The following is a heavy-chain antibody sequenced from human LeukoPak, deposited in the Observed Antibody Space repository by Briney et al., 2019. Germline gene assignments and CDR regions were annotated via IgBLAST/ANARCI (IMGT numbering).Heavy chain of an antibody. CDR3: ARDHLSSGWWDYYYYMDV. CDR1: EFSVGSNY. Sequence: PGGSLRLSCAASEFSVGSNYMTWVRQAPGKGLEWVSLIYSGGSTYYADSVKGRFTISRDNSKNTLYLQMNSLRAEDTAVYYCARDHLSSGWWDYYYYMDVWGKGTTVTVSS. CDR2: IYSGGST. V-gene: IGHV3-66*02. J-gene: IGHJ6*03. D-gene: IGHD6-19*01.